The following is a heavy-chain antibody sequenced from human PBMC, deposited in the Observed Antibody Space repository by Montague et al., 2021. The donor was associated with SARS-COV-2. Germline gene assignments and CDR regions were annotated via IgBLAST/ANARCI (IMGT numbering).Heavy chain of an antibody. D-gene: IGHD1-1*01. CDR2: VHYSGRP. Sequence: SETLSLTCTVSGDSISSSSYNWGWIRQPPGKGLEWIGSVHYSGRPYYNPSLKSRVTIYVDTSKNKLSLKLSSVTAADRAVYYFTRHVHMTWPEPSPGFDYWGQGTLVTVSS. J-gene: IGHJ4*02. CDR1: GDSISSSSYN. V-gene: IGHV4-39*01. CDR3: TRHVHMTWPEPSPGFDY.